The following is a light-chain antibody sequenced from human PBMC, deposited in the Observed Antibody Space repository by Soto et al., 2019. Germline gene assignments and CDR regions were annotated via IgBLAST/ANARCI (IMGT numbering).Light chain of an antibody. CDR2: DAS. Sequence: EIVLPQSPATLSLFPGERATLSCRASQSVSSYLAWYQQKPGQAPRLLIYDASNRATGIPARFSGSGSGTDFTLTISSLEPEDFAVYYCQQRSNWLITFGPGTKVDIK. CDR3: QQRSNWLIT. CDR1: QSVSSY. V-gene: IGKV3-11*01. J-gene: IGKJ3*01.